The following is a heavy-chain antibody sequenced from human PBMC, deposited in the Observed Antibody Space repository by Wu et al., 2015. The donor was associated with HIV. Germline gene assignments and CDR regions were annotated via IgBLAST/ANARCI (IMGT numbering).Heavy chain of an antibody. CDR2: TSGRGKT. J-gene: IGHJ4*01. CDR3: ARHLYHESGGYHAFFDH. Sequence: QVQLRESGPGVVKASETLSLNCSVSGTPITNNYWSWFRQLSGRGFEWIGQTSGRGKTQYNSSFESRIGISIDTSNSQVSLRLSSMTAADTAVYFCARHLYHESGGYHAFFDHWGHGALVVVSS. V-gene: IGHV4-59*08. CDR1: GTPITNNY. D-gene: IGHD3-22*01.